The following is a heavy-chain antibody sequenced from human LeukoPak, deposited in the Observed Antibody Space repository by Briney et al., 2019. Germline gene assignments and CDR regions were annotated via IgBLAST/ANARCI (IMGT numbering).Heavy chain of an antibody. J-gene: IGHJ1*01. D-gene: IGHD3-16*02. CDR3: ASSLTYYDYVWGSYRREYFQH. CDR2: INYRGNT. V-gene: IGHV4-39*07. Sequence: PSETLSLTCSVSGGSINGRSYSWTWIRQPPGKDLEWIGSINYRGNTYFNPSLKSRVSMSVDTSTNQFSLKLSSVTAADTAVYYCASSLTYYDYVWGSYRREYFQHWGQGTLVTVSS. CDR1: GGSINGRSYS.